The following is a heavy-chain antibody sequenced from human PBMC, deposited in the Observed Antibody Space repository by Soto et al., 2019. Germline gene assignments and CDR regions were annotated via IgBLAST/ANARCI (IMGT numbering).Heavy chain of an antibody. J-gene: IGHJ6*02. D-gene: IGHD6-6*01. CDR3: ARNESSNIYGMDV. Sequence: GGSLRLSCAASGFTFSSYSMNWVRQAPGKGLEWVSSISSSSFSINYADLVKGRFSISRDNAQNSLHLQMSNLRAEDTAVYYCARNESSNIYGMDVWGQGTTVTVSS. CDR1: GFTFSSYS. CDR2: ISSSSFSI. V-gene: IGHV3-21*01.